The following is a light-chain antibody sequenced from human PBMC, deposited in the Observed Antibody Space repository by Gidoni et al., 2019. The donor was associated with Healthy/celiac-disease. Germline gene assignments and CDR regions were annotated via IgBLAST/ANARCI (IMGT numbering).Light chain of an antibody. V-gene: IGKV4-1*01. CDR2: WAS. J-gene: IGKJ1*01. Sequence: DIVMTQSPYFLPVSLGERATINCKSSQSVLYSSNNKNYLAWYQQKPGQPPKLLIYWASTRDAGVPDRFSGSGSGTDFTLTISSLQAEDVAVYYCQQYYSTPWTFGQGTKVEIK. CDR3: QQYYSTPWT. CDR1: QSVLYSSNNKNY.